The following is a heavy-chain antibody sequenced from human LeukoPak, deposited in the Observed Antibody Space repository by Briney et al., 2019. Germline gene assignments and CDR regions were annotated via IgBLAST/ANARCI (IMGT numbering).Heavy chain of an antibody. D-gene: IGHD6-19*01. Sequence: ASVKVSCKASGYTFTSYGISWVRQAPGQGLEWMGWISAYTGNTKYTQKLQGRVTMTTDTSTSTAYMELRSLRSDDTAVYYCVREGYSSGWYVGELFWGQGTLVTVSS. CDR1: GYTFTSYG. CDR3: VREGYSSGWYVGELF. V-gene: IGHV1-18*01. CDR2: ISAYTGNT. J-gene: IGHJ4*02.